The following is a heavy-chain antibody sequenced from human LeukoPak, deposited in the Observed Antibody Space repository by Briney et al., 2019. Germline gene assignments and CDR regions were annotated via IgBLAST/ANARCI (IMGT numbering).Heavy chain of an antibody. Sequence: GGSLRLSCVVSGFTFSSYSMNWVRQAPGKGLEWVSYISSSSSTMYCADSVKGRFTISRDNSKNTLYLQMNSLRAEDTAVYYCAKDWGRQLPFGGWFDPWGQGTLVTVSS. D-gene: IGHD6-6*01. V-gene: IGHV3-48*01. CDR3: AKDWGRQLPFGGWFDP. CDR2: ISSSSSTM. J-gene: IGHJ5*02. CDR1: GFTFSSYS.